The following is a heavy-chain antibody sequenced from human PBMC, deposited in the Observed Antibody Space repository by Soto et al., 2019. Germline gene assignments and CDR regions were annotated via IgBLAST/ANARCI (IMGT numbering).Heavy chain of an antibody. CDR2: IAYDGSKT. Sequence: QVQLVESGGGVVQPGRSLRLTCAASGFTFSSNGMHWVRQAPGKGLAWVALIAYDGSKTYYGDSVRGRFTISRDNSENTLFLQMNSLRAEDTAVYYCARCVGGSMFDNSGKYDAWGQGTLVTVSS. V-gene: IGHV3-30*03. J-gene: IGHJ5*02. D-gene: IGHD3-22*01. CDR1: GFTFSSNG. CDR3: ARCVGGSMFDNSGKYDA.